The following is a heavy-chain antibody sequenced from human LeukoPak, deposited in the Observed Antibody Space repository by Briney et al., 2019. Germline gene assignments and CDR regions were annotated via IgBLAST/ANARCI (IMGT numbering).Heavy chain of an antibody. V-gene: IGHV4-61*01. CDR2: IYYSGST. J-gene: IGHJ6*03. CDR3: AREVRGYSGYLAYYYYYMDV. CDR1: GGSISSSNW. D-gene: IGHD5-12*01. Sequence: SGTLSLTCAVSGGSISSSNWWSWIRQPPGKGLEWIGYIYYSGSTNYNPSLKSRVTISVDTSKNQFSLKLSSVTAADTAVYYCAREVRGYSGYLAYYYYYMDVWGKGTTVTVSS.